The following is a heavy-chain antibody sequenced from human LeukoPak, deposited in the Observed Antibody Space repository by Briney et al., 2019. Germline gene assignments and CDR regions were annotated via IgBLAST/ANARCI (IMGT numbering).Heavy chain of an antibody. D-gene: IGHD3-9*01. CDR3: ASEISTISNDAFDI. J-gene: IGHJ3*02. Sequence: TGGSLRLSCATSGFTFDDYPMHWVRQAPGKGLEWVSSISWNSGTIGYVDSVKGRFTISRDNSKNTLYLQMNSLRAEDTAVYYCASEISTISNDAFDIWGQGTMVTVSS. CDR2: ISWNSGTI. CDR1: GFTFDDYP. V-gene: IGHV3-9*01.